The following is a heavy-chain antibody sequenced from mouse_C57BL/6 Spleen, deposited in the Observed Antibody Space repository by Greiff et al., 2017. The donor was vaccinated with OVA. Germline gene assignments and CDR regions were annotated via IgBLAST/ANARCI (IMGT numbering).Heavy chain of an antibody. D-gene: IGHD2-4*01. CDR3: ARVYYDYDVGSAMDY. CDR2: IWTGGGT. Sequence: QVQLQQSGPGLVAPSQSLSITCTVSGFSLTSYAISWVRQPPGKGLEWLGVIWTGGGTNYNSALKSRLSISKDNSKSQVFLKMNSLQTDDTARYYCARVYYDYDVGSAMDYWGQGTSVTVSS. V-gene: IGHV2-9-1*01. J-gene: IGHJ4*01. CDR1: GFSLTSYA.